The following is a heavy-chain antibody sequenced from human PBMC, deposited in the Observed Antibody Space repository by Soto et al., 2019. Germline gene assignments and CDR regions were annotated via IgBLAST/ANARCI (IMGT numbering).Heavy chain of an antibody. CDR2: INAGNGNT. D-gene: IGHD2-15*01. CDR3: ARSPRNLLVADY. Sequence: QVQLVQSGAEVKKPGASVKVSCKASGYTFTSYAMHWVRQAPGQRLEWMGWINAGNGNTKYSQKFQGRVTITRDTSVSTAYMELSSLRSEDTAVYYCARSPRNLLVADYWGQGTLVTVSS. J-gene: IGHJ4*02. CDR1: GYTFTSYA. V-gene: IGHV1-3*01.